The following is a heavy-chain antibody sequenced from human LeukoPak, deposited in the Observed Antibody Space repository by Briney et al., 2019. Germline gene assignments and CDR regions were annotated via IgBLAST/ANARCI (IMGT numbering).Heavy chain of an antibody. D-gene: IGHD1-26*01. CDR3: ARDKVVGTTYFDY. CDR1: GFTFSIYW. CDR2: IKQDGSEK. J-gene: IGHJ4*02. V-gene: IGHV3-7*01. Sequence: GGSLRLSCAASGFTFSIYWMSWVRQAPGKGLEWVANIKQDGSEKYYVDSVKGRFTISRDNAKNSLYLQMNSLRAEDTAVYYCARDKVVGTTYFDYWGQGTLVTVSS.